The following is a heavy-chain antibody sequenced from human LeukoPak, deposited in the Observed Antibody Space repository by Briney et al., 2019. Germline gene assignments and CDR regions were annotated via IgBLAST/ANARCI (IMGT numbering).Heavy chain of an antibody. CDR2: IWFDGSGT. D-gene: IGHD2/OR15-2a*01. Sequence: GGSLRLSCVASGFTFSNYGMHWVRQAPGKGLEWVAIIWFDGSGTYYTDSVKGRVTFSRDNSKNTLYLQMNSLRAEDTAMYYCARHASTHYFDSWGQGTLVTVSS. CDR1: GFTFSNYG. CDR3: ARHASTHYFDS. J-gene: IGHJ4*02. V-gene: IGHV3-33*01.